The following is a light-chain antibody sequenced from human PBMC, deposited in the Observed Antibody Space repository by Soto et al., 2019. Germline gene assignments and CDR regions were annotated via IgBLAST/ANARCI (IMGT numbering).Light chain of an antibody. V-gene: IGKV2-28*01. Sequence: DIVMPQSPLSQPVTPGEPASISCRSSQSHLHSNGYNYLDWYLQKPGQSPQLLIYLGSNRASGVSDRFSGSGSGTDFALKISRVEAEDVGLYYCMQALQTPSTFGQGTKLEIK. CDR1: QSHLHSNGYNY. J-gene: IGKJ2*02. CDR2: LGS. CDR3: MQALQTPST.